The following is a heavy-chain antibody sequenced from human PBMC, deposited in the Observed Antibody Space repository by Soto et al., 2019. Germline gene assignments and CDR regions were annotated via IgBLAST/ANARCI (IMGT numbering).Heavy chain of an antibody. CDR2: VYYTGIT. D-gene: IGHD1-26*01. V-gene: IGHV4-59*02. J-gene: IGHJ5*01. CDR1: NVSVTSSY. Sequence: QVQLQESGPGLVKPSETLSLTCTVSNVSVTSSYWNWIRQSPGKGLEWIGFVYYTGITKYNPSLKSRVTISMDTSKNELSLKLTSVTAADTALYFCARDFAGRGPFDPWGQGTLVTVSS. CDR3: ARDFAGRGPFDP.